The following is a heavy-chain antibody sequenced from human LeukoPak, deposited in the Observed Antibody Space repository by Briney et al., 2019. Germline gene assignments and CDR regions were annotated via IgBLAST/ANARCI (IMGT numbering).Heavy chain of an antibody. Sequence: ASVKVSCKVSGYTFTSYDINWVRQATGQGLEGMGWMNPNRGNTGYAQKFQGRVTMTRDTSIRTAYMELSSLRSEDTGVYYCARSGPYYYMDVWGKGTTVTVSS. D-gene: IGHD2-8*02. J-gene: IGHJ6*03. V-gene: IGHV1-8*01. CDR2: MNPNRGNT. CDR3: ARSGPYYYMDV. CDR1: GYTFTSYD.